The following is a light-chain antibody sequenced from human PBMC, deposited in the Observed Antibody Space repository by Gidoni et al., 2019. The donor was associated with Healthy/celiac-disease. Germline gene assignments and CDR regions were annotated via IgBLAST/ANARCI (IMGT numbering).Light chain of an antibody. J-gene: IGLJ2*01. V-gene: IGLV2-14*01. CDR2: EVS. CDR1: SSDVGGYNY. Sequence: HSALTQPASVSGSPGHSITISCTRTSSDVGGYNYVSWYQQHPGKDPKLMIYEVSNRHSGVSNRFSGSKSGNTATLTISGLQAEDEADYYCSSYTSSSTLVVFGGGTKLTVL. CDR3: SSYTSSSTLVV.